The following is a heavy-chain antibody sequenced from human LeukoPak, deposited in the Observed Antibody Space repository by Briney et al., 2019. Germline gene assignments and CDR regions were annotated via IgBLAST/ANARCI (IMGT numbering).Heavy chain of an antibody. D-gene: IGHD1-1*01. Sequence: ASVKVSCKASGGTFSSYAISWVRQAPGQGLEWMGGIIPIFGTANYAQKFQGRVTITADKSTSTAYMELSSLRSEDTAVYYCARGGTGDTRGSWFDPWGQGTLVTVSS. V-gene: IGHV1-69*06. CDR2: IIPIFGTA. CDR3: ARGGTGDTRGSWFDP. CDR1: GGTFSSYA. J-gene: IGHJ5*02.